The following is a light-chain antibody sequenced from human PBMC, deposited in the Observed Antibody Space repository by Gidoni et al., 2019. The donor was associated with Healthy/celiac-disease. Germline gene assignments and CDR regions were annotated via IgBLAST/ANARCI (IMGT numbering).Light chain of an antibody. CDR1: QSISSW. V-gene: IGKV1-5*01. CDR2: DAS. J-gene: IGKJ1*01. Sequence: DIQMTQSPSTLSASVGDRVTITCRSSQSISSWLAWYQQKPGKAPKRLIYDASILESGVPASFSGSGSGTEFTLTISSLQPDDFATYYCQQYQWTFXQXTKVEIK. CDR3: QQYQWT.